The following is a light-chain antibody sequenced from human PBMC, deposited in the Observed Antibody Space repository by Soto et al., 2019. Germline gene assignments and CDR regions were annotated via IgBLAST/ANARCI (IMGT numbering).Light chain of an antibody. V-gene: IGKV3-20*01. J-gene: IGKJ1*01. CDR3: QHYGDSSWT. CDR1: RSVSDTR. Sequence: EIVLTQSPGTLSLSPGERATLSCSADRSVSDTRLTWFQQKPGQAPRLLIFGTSNRAPGIPDRFSGSGSGTDFPLPTSRLEPDDFAVYYCQHYGDSSWTFGQGTKVDIK. CDR2: GTS.